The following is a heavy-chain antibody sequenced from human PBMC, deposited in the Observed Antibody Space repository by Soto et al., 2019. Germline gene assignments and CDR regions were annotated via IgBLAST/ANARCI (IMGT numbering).Heavy chain of an antibody. D-gene: IGHD2-15*01. CDR3: ARRYCSGGSCYEQYYYYGMDV. Sequence: QVQLVESGGGVVQPGRSLRLSCAASGFTFSSYAMHWVRQAPGKGLEWVAVISYDGSNKYYADSVKGRFTISRDKSKNTLYLQMNSLRAEDTAVYYCARRYCSGGSCYEQYYYYGMDVWGQGTTVTVSS. J-gene: IGHJ6*02. CDR2: ISYDGSNK. CDR1: GFTFSSYA. V-gene: IGHV3-30-3*01.